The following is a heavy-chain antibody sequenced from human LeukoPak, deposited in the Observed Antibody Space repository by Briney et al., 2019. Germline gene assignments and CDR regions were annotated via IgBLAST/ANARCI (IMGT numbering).Heavy chain of an antibody. V-gene: IGHV4-59*08. CDR2: IYYSGTT. J-gene: IGHJ6*02. D-gene: IGHD2-2*01. CDR1: GGSISSYY. Sequence: SETLSLTCSVSGGSISSYYWSWIRQPPGKGLEWVGFIYYSGTTTYNSSPQSRVTISLDTSRNQFSLKLSSVTAADTAVYYCARSYSSTGYYYYGMDVWGQGTAVTVSS. CDR3: ARSYSSTGYYYYGMDV.